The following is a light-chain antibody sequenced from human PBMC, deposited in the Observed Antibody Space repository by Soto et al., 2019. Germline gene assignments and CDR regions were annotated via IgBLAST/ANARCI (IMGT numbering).Light chain of an antibody. CDR2: IGD. Sequence: QSVLTQPPSASSTPGQTVTISCSGSTSNIGTFYVYWYQHLPGAAPKLLIYIGDQRASGVSDWFSGSKSGTSASLAISGLRSDDEADYYCAAWDDNLNAYVFGSGTQLTVL. CDR3: AAWDDNLNAYV. CDR1: TSNIGTFY. J-gene: IGLJ1*01. V-gene: IGLV1-47*02.